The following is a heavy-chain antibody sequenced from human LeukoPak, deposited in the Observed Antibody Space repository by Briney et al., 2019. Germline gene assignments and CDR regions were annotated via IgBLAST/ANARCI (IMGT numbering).Heavy chain of an antibody. Sequence: AGGSLRLSCAASGFSVSNNYMSWVRQAPGKGLEWVSVIYSGGSTNYADSVKGRFTISRDNSKNTLYLQMNSLRVEDTALYYCARVEYYGFWSGYKMTPWFAPWGQGTIVTVSS. CDR1: GFSVSNNY. CDR2: IYSGGST. CDR3: ARVEYYGFWSGYKMTPWFAP. V-gene: IGHV3-66*02. D-gene: IGHD3-3*01. J-gene: IGHJ5*02.